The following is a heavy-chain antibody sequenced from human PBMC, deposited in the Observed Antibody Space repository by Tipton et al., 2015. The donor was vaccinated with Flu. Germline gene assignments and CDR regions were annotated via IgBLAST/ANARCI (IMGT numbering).Heavy chain of an antibody. D-gene: IGHD4-11*01. Sequence: LSLTCTVSGGSISGNYWNWIRQPPGRGLEWIGYIYYSGSTVFNPSLKSRATISVDTSKNQFSLSLSSVTAADTAVYYCARQFYRNYWDWYFDLWGRGTLVTVSS. CDR2: IYYSGST. J-gene: IGHJ2*01. CDR3: ARQFYRNYWDWYFDL. CDR1: GGSISGNY. V-gene: IGHV4-59*01.